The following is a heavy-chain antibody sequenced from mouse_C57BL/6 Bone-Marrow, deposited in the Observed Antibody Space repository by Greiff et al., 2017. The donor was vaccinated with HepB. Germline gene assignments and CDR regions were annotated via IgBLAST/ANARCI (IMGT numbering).Heavy chain of an antibody. CDR3: ARDGDYGGLYYAMDY. D-gene: IGHD1-1*01. CDR1: GFTFSDFY. J-gene: IGHJ4*01. CDR2: SRNKANDYTT. Sequence: EVQGVDSGGGLVQSGRSLRLSCATSGFTFSDFYMEWVRQAPGKGLEWIAASRNKANDYTTEYSASVKGRFIVSRDTSQSILYLQMNALRAEDTAIYYCARDGDYGGLYYAMDYWGQGTSVTVSS. V-gene: IGHV7-1*01.